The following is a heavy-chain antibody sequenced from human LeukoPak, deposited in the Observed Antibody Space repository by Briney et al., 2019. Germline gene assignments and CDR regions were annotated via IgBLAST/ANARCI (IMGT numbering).Heavy chain of an antibody. CDR1: GFTFSSYA. CDR3: ARVAMSDSSGYCDY. J-gene: IGHJ4*02. Sequence: SGGPLRLSCAASGFTFSSYAMHWVRQAPGKGLEWVAVIWYDGSNKYYADSVKGRFAISRDNSENTLYLQMNSLRAEDTAVYYCARVAMSDSSGYCDYWGQGTLVTVSS. CDR2: IWYDGSNK. V-gene: IGHV3-33*01. D-gene: IGHD3-22*01.